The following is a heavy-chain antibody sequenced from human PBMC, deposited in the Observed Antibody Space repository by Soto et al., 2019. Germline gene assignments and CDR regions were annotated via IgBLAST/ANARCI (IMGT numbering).Heavy chain of an antibody. CDR1: GFTFSSYA. D-gene: IGHD6-19*01. J-gene: IGHJ4*02. V-gene: IGHV3-23*01. CDR2: ISGSGGST. Sequence: EVQLLESGGGLVQPGGSLRLSCAASGFTFSSYAMSWVRQAPGKGLEWVSAISGSGGSTYYADSVKGRFTISRDNSKNTLYLQMKSLRAEDTAVYYCAKDPPYSSGWYYYFDYWGQGTLVTVSS. CDR3: AKDPPYSSGWYYYFDY.